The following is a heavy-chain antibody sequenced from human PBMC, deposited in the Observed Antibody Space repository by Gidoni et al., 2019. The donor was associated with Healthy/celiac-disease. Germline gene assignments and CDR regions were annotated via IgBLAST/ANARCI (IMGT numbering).Heavy chain of an antibody. J-gene: IGHJ4*02. D-gene: IGHD2-8*02. V-gene: IGHV4-31*03. CDR1: GGSISSGGYY. Sequence: QVPLQESGPGLVKPSQTLSLTCTVSGGSISSGGYYWSWLRQHPGKGLEWIGYIYYSGSTYYNPSLKSRVTISVDTSKNQFSLKLSSVTAADTAVYYCARGKLWSEYYFDYWGQGTLVTVSS. CDR3: ARGKLWSEYYFDY. CDR2: IYYSGST.